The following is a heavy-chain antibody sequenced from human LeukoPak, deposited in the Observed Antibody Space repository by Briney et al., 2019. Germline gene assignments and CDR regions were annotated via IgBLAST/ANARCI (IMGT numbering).Heavy chain of an antibody. CDR2: IYYSGST. CDR1: GGSISGFY. J-gene: IGHJ6*02. Sequence: PSETLSLTCTVSGGSISGFYWSWIRQPPGKGLEWIGNIYYSGSTNYNPSLKSRVTISVDTSKNQFPLKLSSATAADTAVYYCVRAPGTGDYYYYYGMDVWGQGTTVTVSS. CDR3: VRAPGTGDYYYYYGMDV. V-gene: IGHV4-59*01. D-gene: IGHD7-27*01.